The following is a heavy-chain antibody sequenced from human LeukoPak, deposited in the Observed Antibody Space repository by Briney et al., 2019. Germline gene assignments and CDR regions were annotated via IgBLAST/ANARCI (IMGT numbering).Heavy chain of an antibody. Sequence: GGSLRLSCAASGFTFSDYWIHWVRQAPGKGLVWVSRINTDGSITNYADSVKGRFTISRDNSKNTLYLQMSSLRPEDTAVYYCVKDRWVDHWGQGTLVTVSS. V-gene: IGHV3-74*01. CDR3: VKDRWVDH. J-gene: IGHJ4*02. CDR2: INTDGSIT. CDR1: GFTFSDYW. D-gene: IGHD6-13*01.